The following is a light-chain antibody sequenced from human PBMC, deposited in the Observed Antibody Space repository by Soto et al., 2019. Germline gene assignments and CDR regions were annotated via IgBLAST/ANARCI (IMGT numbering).Light chain of an antibody. Sequence: QSVLTQPASVSGSPGQSITISCTGTSSDVGGYNYVSWYQQHPGKVPKLIIYEVSNRPSGISNRFSGSKSGNTASLTISGLQAEDEADYYCFSYTSRSIYAFGIGTKVTVL. CDR1: SSDVGGYNY. CDR3: FSYTSRSIYA. J-gene: IGLJ1*01. CDR2: EVS. V-gene: IGLV2-14*03.